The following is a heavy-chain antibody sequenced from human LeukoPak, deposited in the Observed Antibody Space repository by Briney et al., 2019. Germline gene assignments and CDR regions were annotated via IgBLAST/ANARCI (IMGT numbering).Heavy chain of an antibody. CDR3: ARGDFDASGYSVPFDY. Sequence: SETLSLTCTVSGGSISSYYWSWVRQPPGKGLEWIGYIYYRGSTNYNPSLKSRVTISVDTSKNQLSLKLSSVTAAESAIYFCARGDFDASGYSVPFDYWGQGALVTVSS. V-gene: IGHV4-59*01. CDR1: GGSISSYY. CDR2: IYYRGST. D-gene: IGHD3-22*01. J-gene: IGHJ4*02.